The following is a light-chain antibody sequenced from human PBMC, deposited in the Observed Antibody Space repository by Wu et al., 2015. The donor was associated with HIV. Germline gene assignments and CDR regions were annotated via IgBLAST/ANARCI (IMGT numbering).Light chain of an antibody. CDR2: DAS. V-gene: IGKV3-11*01. J-gene: IGKJ1*01. Sequence: EIVLTQSPVTLSLSPGRRATLSCRASHNIDSDLGWYQQRPGQAPRLLIYDASNRATGIPARFSGSGSGTEFTLTISRLEAEDFAVYYCHQYGSPAFGQGTKVEIK. CDR1: HNIDSD. CDR3: HQYGSPA.